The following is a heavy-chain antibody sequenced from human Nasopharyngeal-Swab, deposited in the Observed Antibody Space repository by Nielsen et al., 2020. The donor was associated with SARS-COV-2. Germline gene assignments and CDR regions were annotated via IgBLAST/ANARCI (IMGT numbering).Heavy chain of an antibody. V-gene: IGHV3-23*01. D-gene: IGHD3-16*02. CDR2: LGTAGDT. J-gene: IGHJ4*02. CDR3: AKKTVGTYPFDY. Sequence: GESLKISCIASGFTSSTSSLTWLRQPPGKGLQWVSTLGTAGDTYYADSVKGRFTISRDNSKNTLYLQMNSLRAEDTAVYYCAKKTVGTYPFDYWGQGILVTLSS. CDR1: GFTSSTSS.